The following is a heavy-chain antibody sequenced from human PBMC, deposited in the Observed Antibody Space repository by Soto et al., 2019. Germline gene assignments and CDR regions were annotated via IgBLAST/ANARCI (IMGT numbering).Heavy chain of an antibody. V-gene: IGHV3-74*01. CDR1: GFTFSSYW. CDR3: AKGGSLNWYFDL. CDR2: INSDGSST. D-gene: IGHD1-26*01. J-gene: IGHJ2*01. Sequence: EVQLVESGGGLVQPGGSLRLSCAASGFTFSSYWMHWVRQAPGKGLVWVSRINSDGSSTSYADSVKGRFTISRDNAKNTLYLQMNSLRAEDTAVYYCAKGGSLNWYFDLWGRGTLVTVSS.